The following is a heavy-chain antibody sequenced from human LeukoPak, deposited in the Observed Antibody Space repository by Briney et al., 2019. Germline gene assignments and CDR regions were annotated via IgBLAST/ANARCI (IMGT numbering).Heavy chain of an antibody. J-gene: IGHJ6*02. D-gene: IGHD5-12*01. Sequence: GASVKVSCKASGYTFTSYDINWVRQAPGQGLEWMGWMNPNSGNTGYAQKFQGRVTMTRNTSISTAYMELSSLRSEDTAVYYCARTSGYDVGHYYYYYGMDVWGQGTTVTVSS. CDR2: MNPNSGNT. CDR1: GYTFTSYD. V-gene: IGHV1-8*01. CDR3: ARTSGYDVGHYYYYYGMDV.